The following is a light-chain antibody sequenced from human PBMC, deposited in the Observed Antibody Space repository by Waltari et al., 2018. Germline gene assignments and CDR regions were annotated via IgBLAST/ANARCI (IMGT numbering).Light chain of an antibody. CDR3: QQYNNWPPRRT. V-gene: IGKV3-15*01. CDR1: QSVSSN. CDR2: GAS. Sequence: EIVMTQSPATLSVSPGERATLSCRASQSVSSNLAWYQQKPGQAPRLLIYGASTGATGIPARFSGSGSGTEFTLTISSLQSEDFAVYYCQQYNNWPPRRTFGQGTKVEIK. J-gene: IGKJ1*01.